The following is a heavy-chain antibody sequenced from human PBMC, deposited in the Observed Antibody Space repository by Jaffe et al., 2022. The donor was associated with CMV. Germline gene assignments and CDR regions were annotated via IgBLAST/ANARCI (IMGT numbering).Heavy chain of an antibody. CDR1: GYTFTSYA. D-gene: IGHD6-13*01. CDR3: AGQSGYSSSWNGEFDY. Sequence: QVQLVQSGAEVKKPGASVKVSCKASGYTFTSYAMHWVRQAPGQRLEWMGWINAGNGNTKYSQKFQGRVTITRDTSASTAYMELSSLRSEDTAVYYCAGQSGYSSSWNGEFDYWGQGTLVTVSS. V-gene: IGHV1-3*01. J-gene: IGHJ4*02. CDR2: INAGNGNT.